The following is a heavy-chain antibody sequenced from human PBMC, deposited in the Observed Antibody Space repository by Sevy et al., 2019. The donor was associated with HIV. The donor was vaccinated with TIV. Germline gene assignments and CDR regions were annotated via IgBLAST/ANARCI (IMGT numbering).Heavy chain of an antibody. CDR2: IYYSGNT. CDR1: SGSIGNYY. V-gene: IGHV4-59*08. D-gene: IGHD3-16*01. CDR3: ARRAFLGGYFDS. J-gene: IGHJ4*03. Sequence: LPETLSLTCSVSSGSIGNYYWYWIRQPPGRGLEWLGLIYYSGNTNYNPSLKSRVTMSIDTSKNQFSLRLSSLTAADTAVYYCARRAFLGGYFDSWGQGILVTVSS.